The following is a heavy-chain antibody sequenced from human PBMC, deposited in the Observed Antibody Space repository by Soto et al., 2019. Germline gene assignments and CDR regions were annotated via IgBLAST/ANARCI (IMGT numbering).Heavy chain of an antibody. V-gene: IGHV3-48*02. D-gene: IGHD5-18*01. Sequence: VGSLRLSCAASGFTFDDYGMNWVRQAPGKRLEWVAFIRFSGNTIYYADSVRGRFTISGDNAKSTLFLQMNSLRDDDTATYYCARRLDPLQYSDYWGRGTLVTVSS. J-gene: IGHJ4*02. CDR1: GFTFDDYG. CDR3: ARRLDPLQYSDY. CDR2: IRFSGNTI.